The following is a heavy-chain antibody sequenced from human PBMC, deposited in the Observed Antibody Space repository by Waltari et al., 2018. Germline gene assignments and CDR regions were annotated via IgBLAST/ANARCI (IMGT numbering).Heavy chain of an antibody. CDR3: ARTGDYGLFDY. CDR1: GGSFSSGSYY. CDR2: IYTSGST. D-gene: IGHD4-17*01. J-gene: IGHJ4*02. V-gene: IGHV4-61*02. Sequence: QVQLQESGPGLVKPSQTLSLTCTVSGGSFSSGSYYWGWIRQPAGKGPEWIGRIYTSGSTNYNPSLKSRVTISVDTSKNQFSLKLSSVTAADTAVYYCARTGDYGLFDYWGQGTLVTVSS.